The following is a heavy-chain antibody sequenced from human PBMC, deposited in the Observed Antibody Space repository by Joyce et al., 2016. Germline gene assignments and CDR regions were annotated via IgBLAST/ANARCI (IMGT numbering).Heavy chain of an antibody. V-gene: IGHV4-39*07. CDR1: GGSISSNSYY. D-gene: IGHD3-10*01. CDR3: ARDQGMVRGVTYFHY. CDR2: INYRGRT. Sequence: QLQLQESGPGLVKPSETLSLTCTVSGGSISSNSYYWGWIRQPPGKGLEWIGSINYRGRTYYNPSLKSRVTISVDTSKNQFSLKLSSVTAADTAVYYCARDQGMVRGVTYFHYWGQGTLVTVSS. J-gene: IGHJ4*02.